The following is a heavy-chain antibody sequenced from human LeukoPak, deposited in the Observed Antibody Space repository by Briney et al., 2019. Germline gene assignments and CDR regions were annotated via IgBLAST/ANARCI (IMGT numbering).Heavy chain of an antibody. CDR1: GFTFSMSA. CDR3: ARGRAGIAAAGFDY. D-gene: IGHD6-13*01. Sequence: PGGSLRLSCATSGFTFSMSAMHWVRLAPGKGLDWVAVISFDGGNKFYADSVKGRFSISRDNSKNTPYLQMNSLGLDDTAVYFCARGRAGIAAAGFDYWGQGTLVTVSS. J-gene: IGHJ4*02. CDR2: ISFDGGNK. V-gene: IGHV3-30-3*01.